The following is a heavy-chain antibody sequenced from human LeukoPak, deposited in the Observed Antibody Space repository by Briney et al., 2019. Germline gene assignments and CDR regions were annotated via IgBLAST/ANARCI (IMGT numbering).Heavy chain of an antibody. D-gene: IGHD3-10*01. J-gene: IGHJ4*02. CDR3: ARRLVYYGSGSYYNV. CDR1: GFTVSVNY. CDR2: INHSGST. V-gene: IGHV4-34*01. Sequence: GSLRLSCAAFGFTVSVNYMSWVRQPPGKGLEWIGEINHSGSTNYNPSLKSRVTISVDTSKNQFSLKLSSVTAADTAVYYCARRLVYYGSGSYYNVWGQGTLVTASS.